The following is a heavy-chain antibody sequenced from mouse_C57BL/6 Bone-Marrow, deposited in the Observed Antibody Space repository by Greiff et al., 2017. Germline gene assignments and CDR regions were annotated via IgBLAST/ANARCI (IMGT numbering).Heavy chain of an antibody. J-gene: IGHJ3*01. CDR2: IHPNSGST. D-gene: IGHD2-3*01. V-gene: IGHV1-64*01. CDR3: ARWWLLAWFAY. Sequence: QVQLQQPGAELVKPGASVKLSCKASGYTFTSYWMHWEKQRPGQGLEWIGMIHPNSGSTNYNEKFKSKATLTVDKSSSTAYMQLSSLTSEDSAVYYCARWWLLAWFAYWGQGTLVTVSA. CDR1: GYTFTSYW.